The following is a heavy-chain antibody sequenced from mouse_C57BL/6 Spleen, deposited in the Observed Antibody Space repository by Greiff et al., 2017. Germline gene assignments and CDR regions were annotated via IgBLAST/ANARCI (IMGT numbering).Heavy chain of an antibody. CDR2: IRSKSSNYAT. J-gene: IGHJ4*01. CDR3: VRSLRGIYYDYDGDAMDY. D-gene: IGHD2-4*01. V-gene: IGHV10-3*01. CDR1: GFTFNTYA. Sequence: EVMLVESGGGLVQPKGSLKLSCAASGFTFNTYAMHWVRQAPGKGLEWVARIRSKSSNYATYYADSVKDRFTISRDDSQSMLYLQMNNLKTEDTAVDYCVRSLRGIYYDYDGDAMDYWGQGTSVTVSS.